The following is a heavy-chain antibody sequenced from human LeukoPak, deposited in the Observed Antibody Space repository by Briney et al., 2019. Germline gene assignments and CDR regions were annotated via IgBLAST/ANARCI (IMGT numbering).Heavy chain of an antibody. Sequence: GSLRLSCAASGFTFSSYWMSWVRQAPGKGLEWVANIKQDGSEKYYVDSVKGRFTISRDNAKNPLYLQMNSLRAEDTAVYYCARDRGGFGYYYGSGSYYNGDAFDIWGQGTMVTVSS. CDR3: ARDRGGFGYYYGSGSYYNGDAFDI. J-gene: IGHJ3*02. CDR2: IKQDGSEK. V-gene: IGHV3-7*01. CDR1: GFTFSSYW. D-gene: IGHD3-10*01.